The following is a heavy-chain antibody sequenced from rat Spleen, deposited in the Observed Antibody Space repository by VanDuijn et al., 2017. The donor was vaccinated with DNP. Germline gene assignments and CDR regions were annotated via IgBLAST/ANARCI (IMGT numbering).Heavy chain of an antibody. CDR1: GFIFSDYY. J-gene: IGHJ2*01. Sequence: EVQLVESGGGLVQPGRSLKLSCAASGFIFSDYYMAWVRQAPTKSLEWVASISFDGDSTYYRDSVKGRFTVSRDNAKSTLYLQLDSLRSEDTATYYCAKGDYWGQGVMVTVSS. V-gene: IGHV5-20*01. CDR2: ISFDGDST. CDR3: AKGDY.